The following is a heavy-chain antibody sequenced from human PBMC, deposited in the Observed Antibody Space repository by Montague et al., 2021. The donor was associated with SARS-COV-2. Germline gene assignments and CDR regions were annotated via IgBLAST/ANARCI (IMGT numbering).Heavy chain of an antibody. J-gene: IGHJ4*02. CDR2: IYFSGTT. Sequence: SETLSLTCDVSGDSISSSNYYWGWIRQSPGKGLEWIGSIYFSGTTYYNPSLKSRVTISVDTSKNQFSLKLTSVTAADTAVYYCARQGAIQWFGEFGGFDYWGQGILVTVSS. D-gene: IGHD3-10*01. V-gene: IGHV4-39*01. CDR1: GDSISSSNYY. CDR3: ARQGAIQWFGEFGGFDY.